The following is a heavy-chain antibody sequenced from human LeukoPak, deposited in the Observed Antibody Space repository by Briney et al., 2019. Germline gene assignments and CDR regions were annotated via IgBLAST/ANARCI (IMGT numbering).Heavy chain of an antibody. CDR3: ARDPLYCSSTSCYVFDY. CDR1: RFTFSTYA. J-gene: IGHJ4*02. V-gene: IGHV3-7*01. CDR2: IKQDGSEK. Sequence: PGGSLRLSCAASRFTFSTYAMTWVRQAPGKGLEWVANIKQDGSEKYYVDSVKGRFTISRDNAKNSLYLQMNSLRAEDTAVYYCARDPLYCSSTSCYVFDYWGQGTLVTVSS. D-gene: IGHD2-2*01.